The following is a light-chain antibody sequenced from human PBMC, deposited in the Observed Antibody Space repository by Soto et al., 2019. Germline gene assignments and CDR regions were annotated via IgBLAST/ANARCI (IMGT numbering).Light chain of an antibody. CDR2: CAS. J-gene: IGKJ2*01. CDR1: QTLTTRF. V-gene: IGKV3-20*01. CDR3: QQYADLPYT. Sequence: EIVLTQSPGTLSLSPGERATLSCMASQTLTTRFLAWYQQKPGQAPRLLIYCASSRATGIPDRFSGSGSGTEYTLTISRLEPEDFAVYSCQQYADLPYTFGQGTTLEIK.